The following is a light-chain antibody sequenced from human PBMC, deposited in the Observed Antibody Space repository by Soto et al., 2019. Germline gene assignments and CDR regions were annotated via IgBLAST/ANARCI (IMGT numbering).Light chain of an antibody. CDR3: QQRSNGLT. CDR1: QSVSSF. Sequence: EIVLTQSPATLSLSPGXRATLSCRASQSVSSFLAWYQQKPGQAPRLLIYDASNRATGTPARFSGSGSGTDFTLSISSLEPEDFAVYYCQQRSNGLTFGGGTKVDIK. V-gene: IGKV3-11*01. J-gene: IGKJ4*01. CDR2: DAS.